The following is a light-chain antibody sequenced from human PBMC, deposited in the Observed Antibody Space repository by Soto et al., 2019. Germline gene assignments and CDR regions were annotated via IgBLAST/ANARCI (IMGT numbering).Light chain of an antibody. CDR3: SSYTSNSVV. V-gene: IGLV2-14*03. CDR1: NSAYHY. Sequence: QSALTQPASVSGSPGQSITISCTGTNSAYHYVSWYQQHPGEVPKLIIYDVSNRPSGVSNRLSGSKSSNTASLTISGLQAEDEADYYCSSYTSNSVVFGGGTKVTVL. CDR2: DVS. J-gene: IGLJ2*01.